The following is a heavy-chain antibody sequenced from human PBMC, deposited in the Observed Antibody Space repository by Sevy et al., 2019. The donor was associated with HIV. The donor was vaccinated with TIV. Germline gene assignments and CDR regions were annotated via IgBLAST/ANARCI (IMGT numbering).Heavy chain of an antibody. CDR2: ISSSGSTI. D-gene: IGHD3-22*01. J-gene: IGHJ6*02. V-gene: IGHV3-48*03. CDR3: AITMIVVEYYYYYGMGV. CDR1: GFTFSSYE. Sequence: GGSLRLSCAASGFTFSSYEMNWVRQAPGKGLEWVSYISSSGSTIYYADSVKGRFTISRDNAKNSLYLQMNSLRAEDTAVYYCAITMIVVEYYYYYGMGVWGQGTTVTVSS.